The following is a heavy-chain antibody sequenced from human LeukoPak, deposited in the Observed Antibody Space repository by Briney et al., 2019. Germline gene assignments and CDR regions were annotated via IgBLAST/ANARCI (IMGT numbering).Heavy chain of an antibody. Sequence: ASVKVSCKASGYTFTSYYMHWVRQAPGQGLEWMGIINPSGGSTSYAQKFQGRVTVTRDTSTSTVYMELSSLRSENTAVYYCAREKGITMIVGAEYFQHWGQGTLVTVSS. CDR2: INPSGGST. D-gene: IGHD3-22*01. J-gene: IGHJ1*01. CDR3: AREKGITMIVGAEYFQH. CDR1: GYTFTSYY. V-gene: IGHV1-46*01.